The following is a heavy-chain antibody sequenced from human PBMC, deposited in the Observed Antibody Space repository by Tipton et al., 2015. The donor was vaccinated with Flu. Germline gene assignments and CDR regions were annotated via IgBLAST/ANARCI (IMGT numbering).Heavy chain of an antibody. V-gene: IGHV3-64*02. CDR1: GFIFDSYA. D-gene: IGHD3-16*01. Sequence: LSLTCAVSGFIFDSYAMYWVRQAPGKGLECVSGISFNGGDTSYADSVKGRFTISRDDSKETLYLQMDSLRPEDTALYYCARGRKEGETGTSDGGGGLWGQGTLVTVPS. CDR2: ISFNGGDT. J-gene: IGHJ4*02. CDR3: ARGRKEGETGTSDGGGGL.